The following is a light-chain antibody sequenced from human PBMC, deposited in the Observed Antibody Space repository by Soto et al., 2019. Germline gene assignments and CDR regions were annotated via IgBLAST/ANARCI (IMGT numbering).Light chain of an antibody. CDR2: DAS. Sequence: EIVLTHSPGTLSLSPGERATLSCRASQSVSSYLAWYQQKPGQAPRLLIYDASNRATGIPARFSGSGSGTDFTLTISSLEPEDFAVYYCQQRSNWPPITFGQGTRLEI. V-gene: IGKV3-11*01. CDR3: QQRSNWPPIT. CDR1: QSVSSY. J-gene: IGKJ5*01.